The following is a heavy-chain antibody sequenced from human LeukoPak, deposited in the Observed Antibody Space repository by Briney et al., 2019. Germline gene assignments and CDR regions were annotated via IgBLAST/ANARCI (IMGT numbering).Heavy chain of an antibody. Sequence: PSETLSPTCTVSGGSISTTGYHWGWIRQPPGKGLEWIGSIYHSGGTYYNPSLKSRVTISVDTSNNQFSVKLSSVTAADTAMYYCARHLGASYRYNYYYMGVWGKGTTVTVSS. CDR1: GGSISTTGYH. J-gene: IGHJ6*03. V-gene: IGHV4-39*01. CDR3: ARHLGASYRYNYYYMGV. CDR2: IYHSGGT. D-gene: IGHD1-26*01.